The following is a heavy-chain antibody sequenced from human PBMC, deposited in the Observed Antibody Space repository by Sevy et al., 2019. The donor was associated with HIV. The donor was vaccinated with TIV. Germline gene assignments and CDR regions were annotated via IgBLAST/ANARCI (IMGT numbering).Heavy chain of an antibody. CDR1: GYTFTSYD. V-gene: IGHV1-8*01. D-gene: IGHD6-19*01. CDR2: MNPNSGST. CDR3: ARVVFASSGWYY. J-gene: IGHJ4*02. Sequence: ASVKVSCKASGYTFTSYDINWVRLATRQGLEWMGWMNPNSGSTGYAQMFQGRVTMTRNTSINTAYMELSSLRSEDTAVYYCARVVFASSGWYYWGQGALVTVSS.